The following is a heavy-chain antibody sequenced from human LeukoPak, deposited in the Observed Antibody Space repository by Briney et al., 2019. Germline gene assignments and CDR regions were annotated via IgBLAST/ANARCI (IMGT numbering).Heavy chain of an antibody. CDR1: GGSISSGSYY. V-gene: IGHV4-61*02. CDR3: VRGANYYYYYMDV. CDR2: IYTSGST. Sequence: PSETLCLTCTVSGGSISSGSYYWSWIRQPAGKGLEWIGRIYTSGSTNYNPSLKSRVTISVDTSKIQFSLKLSSVTAADTAVYYCVRGANYYYYYMDVWGKGTTVTISS. J-gene: IGHJ6*03.